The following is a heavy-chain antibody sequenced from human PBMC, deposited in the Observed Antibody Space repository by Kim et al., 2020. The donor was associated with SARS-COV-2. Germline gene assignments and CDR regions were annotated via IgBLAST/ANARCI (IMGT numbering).Heavy chain of an antibody. D-gene: IGHD3-22*01. J-gene: IGHJ4*02. CDR3: AKDKATYYYDSSGYYVFDY. V-gene: IGHV3-23*01. Sequence: GRFTISRDNSKTTLYLQMNSLRAEDTAVYYCAKDKATYYYDSSGYYVFDYWGQGTLVTVSS.